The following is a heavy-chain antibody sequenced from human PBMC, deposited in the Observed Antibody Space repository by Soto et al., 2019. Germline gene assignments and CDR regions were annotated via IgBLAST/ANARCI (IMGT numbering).Heavy chain of an antibody. V-gene: IGHV4-30-2*01. D-gene: IGHD1-7*01. CDR3: ASGAYNWNYEGWFDP. CDR2: IYHSGST. J-gene: IGHJ5*02. CDR1: DGSISSGAYS. Sequence: QLQLQESGSGLVKPSQILSLTWAVSDGSISSGAYSWSWIRQPPGKGLEWIGYIYHSGSTYYNPSLKSRVTISVDRSKHQFSLKLSSVTGADTAVYYCASGAYNWNYEGWFDPWGQGNLVIVSS.